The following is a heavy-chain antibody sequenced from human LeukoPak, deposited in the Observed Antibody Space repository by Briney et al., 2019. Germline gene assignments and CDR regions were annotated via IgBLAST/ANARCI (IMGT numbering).Heavy chain of an antibody. D-gene: IGHD4-17*01. V-gene: IGHV1-69*04. Sequence: GSSVKVSCKASGGTFSSYAISWVRQAPGQGLEWMGRIIPIFGIANYAQKFQGRVTITAEKSTSTAYMELSSLRSEDTAVYYCARLPDDYGDYVSDYWGQGTLVTVSS. CDR3: ARLPDDYGDYVSDY. CDR2: IIPIFGIA. J-gene: IGHJ4*02. CDR1: GGTFSSYA.